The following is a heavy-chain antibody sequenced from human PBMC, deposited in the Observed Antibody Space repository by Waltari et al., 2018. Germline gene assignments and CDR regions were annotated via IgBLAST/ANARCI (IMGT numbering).Heavy chain of an antibody. V-gene: IGHV3-23*01. CDR1: GFTCNNYA. CDR3: ARPIGTAGTPYWFGP. CDR2: ISSRSAST. J-gene: IGHJ5*02. Sequence: EVQLLESGGGLIQPGGSLRLSCAAAGFTCNNYAIGWGRQAPGKGLEWVSGISSRSASTNYADSVRGRFTISRDNSRDTLYLQMNSLRAEDTAIYYCARPIGTAGTPYWFGPWGQGTLVTVSS. D-gene: IGHD6-25*01.